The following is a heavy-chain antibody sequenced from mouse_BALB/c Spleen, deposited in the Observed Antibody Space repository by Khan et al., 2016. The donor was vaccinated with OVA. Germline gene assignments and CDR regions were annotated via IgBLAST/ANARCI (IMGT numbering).Heavy chain of an antibody. D-gene: IGHD2-14*01. CDR1: GYTFTDYS. CDR3: ARGRYDYFDY. Sequence: QIQLVQSGPELKKPGETVKISCKASGYTFTDYSMHWVKQAPGKGLKWMGWINTETGEPTYADDFKGRFAFSLETSASTAYLQINNLKNEDTATYCCARGRYDYFDYWGQGTTLTVSS. CDR2: INTETGEP. V-gene: IGHV9-2-1*01. J-gene: IGHJ2*01.